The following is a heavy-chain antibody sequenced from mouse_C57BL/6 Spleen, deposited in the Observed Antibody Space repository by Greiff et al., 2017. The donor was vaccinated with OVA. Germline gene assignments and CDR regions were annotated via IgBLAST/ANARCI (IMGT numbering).Heavy chain of an antibody. CDR2: INPNNGGT. Sequence: EVQLQQSGPELVKPGASVKISCKASGYTFTDYYMNWVKQSHGKSLEWIGDINPNNGGTSYNQKFKGKATLTVDKSSSTAYMELRSLTSEDSAVYYCARYYSNYDPFDYWGQGTTLTVSS. J-gene: IGHJ2*01. CDR3: ARYYSNYDPFDY. V-gene: IGHV1-26*01. CDR1: GYTFTDYY. D-gene: IGHD2-5*01.